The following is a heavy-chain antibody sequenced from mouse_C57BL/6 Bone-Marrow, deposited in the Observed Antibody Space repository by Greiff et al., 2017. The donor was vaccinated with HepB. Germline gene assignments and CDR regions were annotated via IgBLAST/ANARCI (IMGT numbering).Heavy chain of an antibody. V-gene: IGHV14-4*01. J-gene: IGHJ2*01. CDR3: TTMVTTGYFDY. D-gene: IGHD2-2*01. CDR2: IDPENGDT. Sequence: VHVKQSGAELVRPGASVKLSCTASGFNIKDDYMHWVKQRPEQGLEWIGWIDPENGDTEYASKFQGKATITADTSSNTAYLQLSSLTSEDTAVYYCTTMVTTGYFDYWGHGTTLTVSS. CDR1: GFNIKDDY.